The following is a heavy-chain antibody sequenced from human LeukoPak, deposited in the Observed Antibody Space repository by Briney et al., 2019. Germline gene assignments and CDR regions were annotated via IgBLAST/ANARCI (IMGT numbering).Heavy chain of an antibody. V-gene: IGHV3-9*01. CDR1: GFTFDDYA. Sequence: GGSLRLSCAASGFTFDDYAMHWVRQAPGKGLEWVSGISWNSGSIGYADSVKGRFTISRDNAKNSLYLQMNSLRAEDTAVYYCARGDWNSGYWGQGTLVTVSS. J-gene: IGHJ4*02. D-gene: IGHD1-7*01. CDR2: ISWNSGSI. CDR3: ARGDWNSGY.